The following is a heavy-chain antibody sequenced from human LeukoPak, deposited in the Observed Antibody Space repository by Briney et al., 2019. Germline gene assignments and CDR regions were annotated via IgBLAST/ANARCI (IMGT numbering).Heavy chain of an antibody. CDR1: GFTFSSYA. Sequence: GESLRLSCAASGFTFSSYAMSWVRQAPGKGLEWVSAISGSGGSTYYADSVKGRFTISRDNSKNTLYLQMNSLRAEDTAVYYCAKSMVPAAIGHYYYYGMDVWGQGTTVTVSS. D-gene: IGHD2-2*01. CDR2: ISGSGGST. CDR3: AKSMVPAAIGHYYYYGMDV. V-gene: IGHV3-23*01. J-gene: IGHJ6*02.